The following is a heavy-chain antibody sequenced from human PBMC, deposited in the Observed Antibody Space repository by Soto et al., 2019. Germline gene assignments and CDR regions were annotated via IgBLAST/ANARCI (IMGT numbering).Heavy chain of an antibody. CDR2: IGPKNGDT. D-gene: IGHD1-7*01. Sequence: QVQLVQSGAEVKESGTSVKVSCKASGYTFTGHYIHWVRQAPGQGFEWVGEIGPKNGDTRYAKKFQGRVAMTKDSSITTVYMELSNLSPDDTAVYYCGRGRSGELVVVYWGQGTLVTV. CDR3: GRGRSGELVVVY. J-gene: IGHJ4*02. V-gene: IGHV1-2*02. CDR1: GYTFTGHY.